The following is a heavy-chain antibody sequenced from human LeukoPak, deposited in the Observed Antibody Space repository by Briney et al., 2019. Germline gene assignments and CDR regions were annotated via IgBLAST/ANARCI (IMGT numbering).Heavy chain of an antibody. J-gene: IGHJ3*02. Sequence: EASVKVSCKVSGYTLTELSLHWVRQAPGKGLQWMGGFDPEDGETIYAQKFQGRVTMTEDTSTDTAYMELSSLRSEDTAVYYCATAGGGPLRHRAFDIWGQGTMVTVSS. CDR2: FDPEDGET. V-gene: IGHV1-24*01. CDR1: GYTLTELS. D-gene: IGHD3-10*01. CDR3: ATAGGGPLRHRAFDI.